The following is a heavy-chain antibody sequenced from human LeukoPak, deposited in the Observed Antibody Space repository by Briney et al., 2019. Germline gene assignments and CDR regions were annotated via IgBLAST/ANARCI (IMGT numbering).Heavy chain of an antibody. J-gene: IGHJ3*01. Sequence: GGSLRLSCAVSGFSFSSHTMNWVRQAPGKGLEWVSSITYSSSDMYYADSVRGRFTFSRDNTKNSLYLHMNSLRAEDTAVYYCATMGGLDVWGQGTMVTVSS. V-gene: IGHV3-21*01. CDR1: GFSFSSHT. CDR3: ATMGGLDV. D-gene: IGHD2-15*01. CDR2: ITYSSSDM.